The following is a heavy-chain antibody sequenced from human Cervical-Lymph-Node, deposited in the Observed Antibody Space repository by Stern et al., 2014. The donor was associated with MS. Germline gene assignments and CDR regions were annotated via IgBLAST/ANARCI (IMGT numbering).Heavy chain of an antibody. J-gene: IGHJ6*02. CDR3: ARGGSAYYYGMDV. Sequence: VQLVESGGGLVKPGESLRLSCAASGFTFSDHYMSWVRQAHGKGLEWISVSSRTGDTIYYADSVKGRFTISRDNVKNSLYLQINSLRAEDAALYYCARGGSAYYYGMDVWGQGTAVTVSS. CDR2: SSRTGDTI. CDR1: GFTFSDHY. V-gene: IGHV3-11*01.